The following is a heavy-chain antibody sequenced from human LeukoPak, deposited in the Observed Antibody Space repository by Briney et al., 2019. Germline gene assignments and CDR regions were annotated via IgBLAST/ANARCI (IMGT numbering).Heavy chain of an antibody. CDR1: GYTFTSYG. J-gene: IGHJ6*02. Sequence: ASVKVSCKASGYTFTSYGISWVRQAPGQGLEWMGWVSAYNGNTNYAQKLQGRVTMTTATSTSTAYMELRSLRSDDTAVYYCASSRNPYCSSTSCRPYYYYYYGMDVWGQGTTVTVSS. V-gene: IGHV1-18*01. D-gene: IGHD2-2*01. CDR3: ASSRNPYCSSTSCRPYYYYYYGMDV. CDR2: VSAYNGNT.